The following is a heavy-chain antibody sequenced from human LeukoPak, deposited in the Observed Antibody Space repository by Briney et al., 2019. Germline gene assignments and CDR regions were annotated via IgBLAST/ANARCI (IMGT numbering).Heavy chain of an antibody. CDR3: ARGGGTNYYDSSGFPH. D-gene: IGHD3-22*01. CDR2: IKQDGSEK. Sequence: GGSLRLSCAASGFTFSSYWMSWVRQAPGKGLEWVANIKQDGSEKYYVDSVKGRFTISRDNAKNSLYLQMNSLRAEDTAVYYCARGGGTNYYDSSGFPHWGQGTLVTVSS. CDR1: GFTFSSYW. J-gene: IGHJ4*02. V-gene: IGHV3-7*01.